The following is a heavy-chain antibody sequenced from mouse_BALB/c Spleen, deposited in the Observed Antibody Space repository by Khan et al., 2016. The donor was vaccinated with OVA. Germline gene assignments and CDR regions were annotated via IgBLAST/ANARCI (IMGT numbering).Heavy chain of an antibody. D-gene: IGHD1-1*01. V-gene: IGHV3-2*02. CDR3: ARGNYYGYYFDD. CDR1: GYSITSNYA. CDR2: ISYSGST. J-gene: IGHJ2*02. Sequence: EVQLQESGPGLVKPSQSLSLTCTVTGYSITSNYAWNWIRQFPGNKLEWMGYISYSGSTTYNPSLKSRISITRDTSKNQFFLQLKSVTTEDTATYYCARGNYYGYYFDDWGQGTSLTVSS.